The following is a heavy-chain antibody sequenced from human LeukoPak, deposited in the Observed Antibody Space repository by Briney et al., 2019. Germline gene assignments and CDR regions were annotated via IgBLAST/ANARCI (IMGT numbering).Heavy chain of an antibody. CDR3: ARVGVSGWYTRYYYYYMDV. CDR1: GGSISSGSYY. CDR2: IYTSGST. V-gene: IGHV4-61*02. Sequence: SQTLSLTCTVSGGSISSGSYYWSWIRQPAGKGLEWIGRIYTSGSTNYNPSLKSRVTISVDTSKNQFSLKLSSVTAADTAVYYCARVGVSGWYTRYYYYYMDVWGKGTTVTVSS. J-gene: IGHJ6*03. D-gene: IGHD6-19*01.